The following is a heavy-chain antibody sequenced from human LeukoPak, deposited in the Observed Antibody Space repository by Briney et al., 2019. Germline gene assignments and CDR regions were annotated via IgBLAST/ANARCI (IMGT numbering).Heavy chain of an antibody. CDR3: AKRRGPYDFWSGYLFDY. CDR1: GFTFSSYA. J-gene: IGHJ4*02. Sequence: GGSLRLSCAASGFTFSSYAMSWVRQATGKGLEWVAFIRYDGSNKYYADSVKGRFTISRDNSKNTLYLQMNSLRAEDTAVYYCAKRRGPYDFWSGYLFDYWGQGTLVTVSS. V-gene: IGHV3-30*02. CDR2: IRYDGSNK. D-gene: IGHD3-3*01.